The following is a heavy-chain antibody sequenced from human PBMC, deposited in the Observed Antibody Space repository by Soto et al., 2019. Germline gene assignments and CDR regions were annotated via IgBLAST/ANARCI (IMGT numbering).Heavy chain of an antibody. D-gene: IGHD3-3*01. CDR2: IYRNDDR. CDR1: GFSLSTTGVG. Sequence: QITLKESGPTLVQPTQPLTLTCTFSGFSLSTTGVGVGWIRQPPGQALEWLALIYRNDDRRYSPSLKSRLTLTTDTSKNQVVLTMTNMDPVETATYYCAHSASVPFWYYFDYWGQGTLVTVSS. V-gene: IGHV2-5*01. J-gene: IGHJ4*02. CDR3: AHSASVPFWYYFDY.